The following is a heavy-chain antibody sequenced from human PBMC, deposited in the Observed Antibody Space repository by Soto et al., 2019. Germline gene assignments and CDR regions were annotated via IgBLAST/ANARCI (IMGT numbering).Heavy chain of an antibody. D-gene: IGHD5-12*01. Sequence: DVQLVESGGGLVQPGGSLRLSCAASGFTFSGSWMSWVRQAPGKGLEFVANIKEDGSVKNYVDSVKGRFTISRDNAKNSVYLQMKSLRDEDTAVYYCARDPGYSSFDHWGQGTLVTVSS. CDR3: ARDPGYSSFDH. J-gene: IGHJ4*02. CDR1: GFTFSGSW. CDR2: IKEDGSVK. V-gene: IGHV3-7*01.